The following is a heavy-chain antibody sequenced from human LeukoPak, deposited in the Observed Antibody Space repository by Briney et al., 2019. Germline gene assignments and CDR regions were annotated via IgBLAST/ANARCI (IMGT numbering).Heavy chain of an antibody. CDR1: GYSFTSYW. J-gene: IGHJ3*02. Sequence: GEPLKISCKGSGYSFTSYWIGWVRQMPGKGLEWMGIIHPGDSDTRYSPSFQGQVTISADKSISTAYLQWSSLKASDTAMYYCARRPGRVRDAFDIWGQGTMVTVSS. CDR2: IHPGDSDT. D-gene: IGHD3-10*01. CDR3: ARRPGRVRDAFDI. V-gene: IGHV5-51*01.